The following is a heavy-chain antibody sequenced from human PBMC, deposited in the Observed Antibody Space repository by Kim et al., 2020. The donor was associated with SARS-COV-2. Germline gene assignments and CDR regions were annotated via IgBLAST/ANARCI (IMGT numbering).Heavy chain of an antibody. CDR1: GGSISSGGYS. CDR2: IYHSGST. CDR3: ARESNDDSSGYYI. J-gene: IGHJ3*02. D-gene: IGHD3-22*01. Sequence: SETLSLTCAVSGGSISSGGYSWSWIRQPPGKGLEWIGYIYHSGSTYYNPSLKSRVTISVDRSKNQFSLRLSSVTAADTAVYYCARESNDDSSGYYIWGQGTMVTVSS. V-gene: IGHV4-30-2*01.